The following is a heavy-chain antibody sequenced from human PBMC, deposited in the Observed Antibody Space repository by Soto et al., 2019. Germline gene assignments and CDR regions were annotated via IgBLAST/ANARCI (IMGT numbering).Heavy chain of an antibody. CDR1: GYTLTELS. J-gene: IGHJ6*02. D-gene: IGHD1-26*01. CDR2: FDPEDGET. CDR3: ATGSPGPLLAPYYYYGMDV. V-gene: IGHV1-24*01. Sequence: ASVKGSCKVSGYTLTELSMHWVRQAPGKGLEWMGGFDPEDGETIYAQKFQGRVTMTEDTSTDTAYMELSSLRSEDTAVYYCATGSPGPLLAPYYYYGMDVWGQGTTVTVSS.